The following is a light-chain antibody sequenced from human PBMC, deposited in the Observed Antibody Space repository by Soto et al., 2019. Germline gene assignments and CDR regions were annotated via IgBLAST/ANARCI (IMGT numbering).Light chain of an antibody. CDR3: QQYGSSART. Sequence: EVVLTQSPGTLSLSPGDRATLSCRASQSITPSYLAWYQQKPGQAPRLLIYGTFTRATGIPDRFNGTGTGTDFTLTISRLEPEDFAVYYCQQYGSSARTFGPGTKVEIK. CDR1: QSITPSY. J-gene: IGKJ1*01. CDR2: GTF. V-gene: IGKV3-20*01.